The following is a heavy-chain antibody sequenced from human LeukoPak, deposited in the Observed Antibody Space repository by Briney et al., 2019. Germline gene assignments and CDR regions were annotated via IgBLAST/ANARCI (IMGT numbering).Heavy chain of an antibody. CDR3: ARAHIAAAGTKGFDY. D-gene: IGHD6-13*01. Sequence: SETLSLTCTVSGGSISSGSYYWSWIRQPPGKGLEWIGSVFHSGITYYKPSLKSRVTILVDTSKNQFSLKLSSVTAADTAVYYCARAHIAAAGTKGFDYWGQGTLVTVSS. J-gene: IGHJ4*02. CDR2: VFHSGIT. V-gene: IGHV4-39*07. CDR1: GGSISSGSYY.